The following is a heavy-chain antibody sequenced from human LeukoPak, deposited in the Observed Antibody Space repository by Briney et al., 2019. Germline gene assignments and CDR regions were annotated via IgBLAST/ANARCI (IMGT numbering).Heavy chain of an antibody. J-gene: IGHJ4*02. Sequence: SETQSLTCTVSGDSISSGGYSWSWIRQPPGKGLEWIGYIYHSGSTYYNPSLKSRVTISVDRSKNQFSLKLSSVTAADTAVYYCARGRIYYDSSGPFDYWGQGTLVTVSS. V-gene: IGHV4-30-2*01. CDR2: IYHSGST. CDR1: GDSISSGGYS. D-gene: IGHD3-22*01. CDR3: ARGRIYYDSSGPFDY.